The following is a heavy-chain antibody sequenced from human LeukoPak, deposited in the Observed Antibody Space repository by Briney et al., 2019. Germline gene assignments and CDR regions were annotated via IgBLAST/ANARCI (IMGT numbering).Heavy chain of an antibody. CDR2: ISAYSGNT. Sequence: GASVKVSCKASGYTFTSYGISWVRQAPGQGLEWMGWISAYSGNTNYAQKLQGRVTMTTDTSTSTAYMELRSLRSDDTAVYYCARDRYCSSTSCYRLNYYYGMDVWGQGTTVTVSS. J-gene: IGHJ6*02. CDR3: ARDRYCSSTSCYRLNYYYGMDV. V-gene: IGHV1-18*01. CDR1: GYTFTSYG. D-gene: IGHD2-2*01.